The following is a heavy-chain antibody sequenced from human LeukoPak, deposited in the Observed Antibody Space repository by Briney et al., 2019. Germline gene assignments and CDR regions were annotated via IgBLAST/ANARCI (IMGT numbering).Heavy chain of an antibody. V-gene: IGHV4-34*01. CDR3: ARREVVDIVPTIPLSDS. D-gene: IGHD5-12*01. CDR1: GESISGYQ. J-gene: IGHJ4*02. CDR2: INHTGNT. Sequence: SETLSLTCAVYGESISGYQWSWIRQPPGKGLEWVGEINHTGNTNYNPSLKSRVSISLDTSKNQFSLNLNSVTAADTAVYFCARREVVDIVPTIPLSDSWDLGSLVIVSS.